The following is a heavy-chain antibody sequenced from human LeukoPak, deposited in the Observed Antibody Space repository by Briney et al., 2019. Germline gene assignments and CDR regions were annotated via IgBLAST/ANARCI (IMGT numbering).Heavy chain of an antibody. V-gene: IGHV4-4*09. CDR1: GGSISSYY. Sequence: SKTLSLTCTVSGGSISSYYWSWIRQPPGKGLEWIGYIYTSGSTNYNPSLKGRVTISVDTSKNQFSLKLSSVTAADTAVYYCARHVGRQWLALDYWGQGTLVTVSS. CDR3: ARHVGRQWLALDY. CDR2: IYTSGST. J-gene: IGHJ4*02. D-gene: IGHD6-19*01.